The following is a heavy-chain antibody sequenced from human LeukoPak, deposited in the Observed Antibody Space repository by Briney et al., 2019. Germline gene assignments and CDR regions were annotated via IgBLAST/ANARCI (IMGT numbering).Heavy chain of an antibody. CDR3: AYSYVPWYFDY. CDR1: GGSFSGYY. CDR2: INHSGST. V-gene: IGHV4-34*01. J-gene: IGHJ4*02. D-gene: IGHD5-18*01. Sequence: SETLSLTCAVYGGSFSGYYWSWIRQPPGKGLEWIGEINHSGSTNYNPSLKSRVTISVDTSKNQFSLKLSSVTAADTAVYYCAYSYVPWYFDYWGQGTLVTVSS.